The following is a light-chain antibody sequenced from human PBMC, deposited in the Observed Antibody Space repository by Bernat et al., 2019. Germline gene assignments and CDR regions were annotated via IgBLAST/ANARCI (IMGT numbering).Light chain of an antibody. CDR1: DIGRKS. Sequence: YELTQPPSLSVAPGETATFSCGADDIGRKSVHWYQQKPGQAPLLVVYDDSDRPAGIPERFSGSNSGNTATLSISRVEGGDEADYYCQVWHSNTRVFGGGPKLTVL. CDR3: QVWHSNTRV. CDR2: DDS. V-gene: IGLV3-21*02. J-gene: IGLJ3*02.